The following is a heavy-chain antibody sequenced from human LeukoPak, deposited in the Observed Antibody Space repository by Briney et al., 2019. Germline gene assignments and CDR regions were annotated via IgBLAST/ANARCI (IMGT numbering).Heavy chain of an antibody. V-gene: IGHV3-48*01. Sequence: AGGTLRLSCAASGFTLSTYSMNWVRQAPGKGLEWVSYITSSSSTLYYADSVKGRSTISRDNAKDSLYLQMNSLRVEDTAVYYCARDAPTTGVWYLGFNYWAQGTLVTVSS. D-gene: IGHD2-8*01. J-gene: IGHJ4*02. CDR2: ITSSSSTL. CDR3: ARDAPTTGVWYLGFNY. CDR1: GFTLSTYS.